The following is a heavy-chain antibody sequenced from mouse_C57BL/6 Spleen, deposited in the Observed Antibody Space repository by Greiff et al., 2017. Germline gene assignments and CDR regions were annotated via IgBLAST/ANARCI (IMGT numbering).Heavy chain of an antibody. CDR3: AREGDGYYEGFAY. V-gene: IGHV5-4*01. CDR1: GFTFSSYA. Sequence: EVKLVESGGGLVKPGGSLKLSCAASGFTFSSYAMSWVRQTPEKRLEWVATISDGGSYTYYPDNVKGRFTISRDNAKNNLYLQMSHLKSEDTAMYYCAREGDGYYEGFAYWGKGTLVTVSA. D-gene: IGHD2-3*01. CDR2: ISDGGSYT. J-gene: IGHJ3*01.